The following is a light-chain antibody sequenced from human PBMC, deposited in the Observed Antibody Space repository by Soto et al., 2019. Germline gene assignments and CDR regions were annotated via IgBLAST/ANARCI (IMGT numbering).Light chain of an antibody. CDR2: KAS. CDR1: QSISSW. J-gene: IGKJ1*01. Sequence: DIQMTQSPSTLSASVGDRVTITCRASQSISSWLAWYQQKPGKAPKLLIYKASSLESGVPSRFSGSGSGTEFPLTLSSLQPDDFATYYCQHSRTFGQGTKVEIK. CDR3: QHSRT. V-gene: IGKV1-5*03.